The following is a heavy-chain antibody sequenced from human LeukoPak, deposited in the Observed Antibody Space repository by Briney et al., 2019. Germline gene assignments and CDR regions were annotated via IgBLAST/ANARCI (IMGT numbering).Heavy chain of an antibody. CDR1: GVSFSGYY. V-gene: IGHV4-34*01. J-gene: IGHJ4*02. D-gene: IGHD3-22*01. Sequence: SETLSLTCAVYGVSFSGYYWSWIRQPPGKGLEWIGEINHSGSTNYNPSLKSRVTISVDTSKNQFSLKLSSVTAADTAVYYCASGRSGYGYRGQGTLVTVPS. CDR3: ASGRSGYGY. CDR2: INHSGST.